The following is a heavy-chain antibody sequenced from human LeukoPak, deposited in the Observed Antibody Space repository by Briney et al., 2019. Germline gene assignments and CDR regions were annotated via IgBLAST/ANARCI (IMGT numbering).Heavy chain of an antibody. CDR2: IRSGGDNI. CDR3: VRDAQFAFDI. CDR1: GFTFSSDP. J-gene: IGHJ3*02. V-gene: IGHV3-48*01. Sequence: GGSLRLFCATSGFTFSSDPMNWVRQAPGKGLEWVSHIRSGGDNIHYADSVRGRFTISRDNAKNSLYLQMNSLRVEDTAVYFCVRDAQFAFDIRGQGTMVTVSS. D-gene: IGHD5-24*01.